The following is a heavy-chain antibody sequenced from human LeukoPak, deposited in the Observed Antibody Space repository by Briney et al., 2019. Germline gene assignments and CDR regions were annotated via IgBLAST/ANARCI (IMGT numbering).Heavy chain of an antibody. D-gene: IGHD3-3*01. V-gene: IGHV3-33*01. Sequence: PGGSLRLSCAASGFTFSSYGMHWVRQAPGKGLEWVAVIWYDGSNKYYADSVKGRFTISRDNSKNTLYLQMNGLRAEDTAVYYCARGNDFWSGYLANPLRYGMDVWGQGTTVTVSS. CDR1: GFTFSSYG. CDR2: IWYDGSNK. J-gene: IGHJ6*02. CDR3: ARGNDFWSGYLANPLRYGMDV.